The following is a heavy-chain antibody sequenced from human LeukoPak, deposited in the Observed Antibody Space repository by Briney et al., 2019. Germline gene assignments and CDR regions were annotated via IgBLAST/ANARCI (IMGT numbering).Heavy chain of an antibody. Sequence: ISCKCSGYSFPNYWIGWVRQLPGKGLEWMGIIYPGDSDTKYSPSFQGQVTISADKSISTAYLQWSSLKASDTAMYYCARGTTIRXNXFDPWGQGTLVTVSS. CDR2: IYPGDSDT. J-gene: IGHJ5*02. V-gene: IGHV5-51*01. CDR3: ARGTTIRXNXFDP. CDR1: GYSFPNYW. D-gene: IGHD3-10*01.